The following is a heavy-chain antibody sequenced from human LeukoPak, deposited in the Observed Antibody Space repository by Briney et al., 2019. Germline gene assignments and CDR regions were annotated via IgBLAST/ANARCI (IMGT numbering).Heavy chain of an antibody. V-gene: IGHV3-23*01. J-gene: IGHJ4*02. D-gene: IGHD2-15*01. Sequence: PGGSLRLSCAASGFTLSSYAMSWVRQAPGKGLEWVSGISGSGSSTYYADSVKGRFTISRDNSKNTLHLQMNSLRVEDTAVYHCAKQGCSGGSCYFDYWGQGTLVTVSS. CDR3: AKQGCSGGSCYFDY. CDR1: GFTLSSYA. CDR2: ISGSGSST.